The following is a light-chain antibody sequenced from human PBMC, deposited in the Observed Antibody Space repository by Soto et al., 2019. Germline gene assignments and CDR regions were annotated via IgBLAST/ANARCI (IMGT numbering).Light chain of an antibody. V-gene: IGLV2-14*01. CDR2: EVN. CDR1: SSDVGGYNY. CDR3: NSYTSSSTRV. Sequence: QSALTQPASVSGSPGQSITISCTGTSSDVGGYNYVSWYQQHPGKGPKLLIYEVNNRPSGVSSRFSGSKSGNTASLTISGLQAEDEADYYCNSYTSSSTRVFGGGTKLTVL. J-gene: IGLJ2*01.